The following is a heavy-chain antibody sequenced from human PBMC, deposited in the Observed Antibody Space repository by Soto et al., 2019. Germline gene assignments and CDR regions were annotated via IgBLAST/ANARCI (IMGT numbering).Heavy chain of an antibody. V-gene: IGHV4-34*01. CDR3: ATNPLRY. J-gene: IGHJ4*02. CDR2: INHSGST. CDR1: GGSFSGYY. Sequence: SETLSLTCAVYGGSFSGYYWSWIRQPPGKGLEWIGEINHSGSTNYNPSLKSRVTISVDTSKNQFSLKLCSVTAADTAVYYCATNPLRYWGQGTLVTVSS. D-gene: IGHD3-16*01.